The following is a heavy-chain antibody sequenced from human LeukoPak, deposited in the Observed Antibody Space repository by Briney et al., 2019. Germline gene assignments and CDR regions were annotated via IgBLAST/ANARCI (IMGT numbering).Heavy chain of an antibody. J-gene: IGHJ5*02. V-gene: IGHV4-59*01. CDR1: GGSISSYY. Sequence: SETLSLTCTVSGGSISSYYWSWIRQPPGKGLEWIGYIYYSGSTNYNPSLKSRVTISVDTSKNQFSLKLSSVTAADTAVYYCARDPSTYYDILTGYRDGFDPWGQGTLVTVSS. D-gene: IGHD3-9*01. CDR3: ARDPSTYYDILTGYRDGFDP. CDR2: IYYSGST.